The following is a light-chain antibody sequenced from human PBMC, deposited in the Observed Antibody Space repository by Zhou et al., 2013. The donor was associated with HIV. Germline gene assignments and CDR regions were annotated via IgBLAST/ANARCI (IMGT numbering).Light chain of an antibody. V-gene: IGKV3-20*01. CDR2: GAS. J-gene: IGKJ2*03. Sequence: EIVLTQSPGTLSLSPGERATLSCRASQSVSSSYLVWYQQKPGQAPRLLIYGASSRATGIPDRFSGSGSGTDFTLNISRLEPEDFAVYYCQQYGSSPGSFGLGDQGWRSN. CDR3: QQYGSSPGS. CDR1: QSVSSSY.